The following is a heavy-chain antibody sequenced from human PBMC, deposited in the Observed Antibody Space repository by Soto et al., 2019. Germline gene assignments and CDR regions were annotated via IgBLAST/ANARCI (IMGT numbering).Heavy chain of an antibody. CDR2: ISYDGSNK. J-gene: IGHJ4*02. D-gene: IGHD6-6*01. CDR1: GFTFSSYA. CDR3: ARSSQPDY. Sequence: QVQLVESGGGVVQPGRSLRLSCAASGFTFSSYAMHWVRQAPGKGLEWVAVISYDGSNKYYADSVKGRFTISRDNSKNTLYLQMNGLRAEDTAVYYCARSSQPDYWGQGTLVTASS. V-gene: IGHV3-30-3*01.